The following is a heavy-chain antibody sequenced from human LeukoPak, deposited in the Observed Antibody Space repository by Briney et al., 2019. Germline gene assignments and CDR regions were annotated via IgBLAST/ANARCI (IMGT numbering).Heavy chain of an antibody. CDR3: ARDEYYDILTGYYASGSFDY. J-gene: IGHJ4*02. Sequence: ASVKVSCKASGYTFTSYGISWVRQAPGQGLEWMGWISAYNGNTNYAQKLQGRVTMTTDTSTCTAYMELRSLRSDDTAVYYCARDEYYDILTGYYASGSFDYWGQGTLVTVSS. CDR1: GYTFTSYG. V-gene: IGHV1-18*01. CDR2: ISAYNGNT. D-gene: IGHD3-9*01.